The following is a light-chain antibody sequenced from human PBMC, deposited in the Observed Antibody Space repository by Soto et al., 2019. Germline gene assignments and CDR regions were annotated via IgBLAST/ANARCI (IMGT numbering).Light chain of an antibody. CDR2: EVS. CDR3: SSYAGNLYV. V-gene: IGLV2-8*01. CDR1: SSDVGGYNY. Sequence: QSALTQPPSASGSPGQSVTISCTGTSSDVGGYNYVSWYQQHPGKAPKLMIYEVSKRPSGVPDRFSGSKSGNTASLTVSGLQAEDEADYYCSSYAGNLYVCGTGTKVTVL. J-gene: IGLJ1*01.